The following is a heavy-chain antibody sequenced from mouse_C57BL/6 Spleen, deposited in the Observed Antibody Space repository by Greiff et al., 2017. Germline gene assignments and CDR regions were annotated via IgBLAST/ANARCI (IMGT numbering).Heavy chain of an antibody. Sequence: VQLQQPGAELVMPGASVKLSCKASGYTFTSYWMHWVKQRPGQGLEWIGEIDPSDSYTNYNQKFKGKSTLTVDKSSSTAYMQLSSLTSEDSAVYYCARWDYGNYDYWGQGTTLTVSS. J-gene: IGHJ2*01. D-gene: IGHD2-1*01. CDR3: ARWDYGNYDY. CDR2: IDPSDSYT. CDR1: GYTFTSYW. V-gene: IGHV1-69*01.